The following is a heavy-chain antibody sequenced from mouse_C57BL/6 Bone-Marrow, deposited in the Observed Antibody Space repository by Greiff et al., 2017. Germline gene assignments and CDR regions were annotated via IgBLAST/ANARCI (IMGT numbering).Heavy chain of an antibody. CDR1: GYAFSSSW. CDR2: IYPGDGDT. J-gene: IGHJ4*01. V-gene: IGHV1-82*01. Sequence: QVQLKASGPELVKPGASVKISCKASGYAFSSSWMNWVKQRPGKGLEWIGRIYPGDGDTNYNGKFKGKATLTADKSSSTAYMQLSSLTSEYSAVYFCAMYGNYEDAMDYWGQGTSVTVSS. D-gene: IGHD2-10*02. CDR3: AMYGNYEDAMDY.